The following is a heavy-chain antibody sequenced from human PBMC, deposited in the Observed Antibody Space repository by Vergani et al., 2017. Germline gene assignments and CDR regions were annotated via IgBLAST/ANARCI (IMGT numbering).Heavy chain of an antibody. J-gene: IGHJ3*02. CDR1: GGSISSSSYY. D-gene: IGHD4-17*01. CDR2: IYYSGST. Sequence: QVQLQESGPGLVKPSGTLSLTCAVSGGSISSSSYYWGWIRQPPGKGLEWIGSIYYSGSTYYNPSLKSRVTISVDTSKNQFSLKLSSVTAADTAVYYCARTVTTMGGGAFDIWGQGTMVTVSS. V-gene: IGHV4-39*01. CDR3: ARTVTTMGGGAFDI.